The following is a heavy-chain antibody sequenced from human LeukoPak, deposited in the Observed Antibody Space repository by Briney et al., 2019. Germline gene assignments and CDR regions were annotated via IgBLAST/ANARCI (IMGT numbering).Heavy chain of an antibody. D-gene: IGHD6-19*01. CDR3: ARGECSGWFSWKWFDP. CDR1: GFTVSSNY. V-gene: IGHV3-66*01. J-gene: IGHJ5*02. Sequence: GRSLRLSCAASGFTVSSNYMSWVRQAPGKGLEWVSIIYSGGSTYYADSVKGRFTISRDNSKNTLYLQMNSLRAEDTAVYFCARGECSGWFSWKWFDPWGQGTLVTVSS. CDR2: IYSGGST.